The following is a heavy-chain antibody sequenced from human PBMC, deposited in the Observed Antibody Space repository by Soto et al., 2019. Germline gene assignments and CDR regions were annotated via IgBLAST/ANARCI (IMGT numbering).Heavy chain of an antibody. V-gene: IGHV1-18*04. D-gene: IGHD2-2*01. CDR1: GYTFTSYG. CDR2: ISAFNGNT. J-gene: IGHJ6*02. Sequence: ASVKVSCKASGYTFTSYGISWVRQAPGQGLEWMGWISAFNGNTNYAQKLQGRVTMTTDTYTNTAYMELRSLRSDDTAVYFCAVIPTAIPPYYYGMDVWGQGTTVTVSS. CDR3: AVIPTAIPPYYYGMDV.